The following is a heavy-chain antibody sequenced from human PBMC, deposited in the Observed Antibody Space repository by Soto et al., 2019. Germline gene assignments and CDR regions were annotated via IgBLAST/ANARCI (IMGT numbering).Heavy chain of an antibody. CDR1: GYTFTSYG. CDR2: ISAYNGNT. Sequence: ASVKVSCKASGYTFTSYGISWVRQAPGQGLEWMGWISAYNGNTNYAQKLQGRVTMTTDTSTSTAYMELRSLRSDDTAVYYCARDEREYYSDEPTFDPWGQGTLVTVSS. J-gene: IGHJ5*02. D-gene: IGHD3-16*01. CDR3: ARDEREYYSDEPTFDP. V-gene: IGHV1-18*01.